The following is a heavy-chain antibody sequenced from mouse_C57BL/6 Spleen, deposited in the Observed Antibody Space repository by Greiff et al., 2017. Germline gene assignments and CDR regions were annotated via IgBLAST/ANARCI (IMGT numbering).Heavy chain of an antibody. CDR3: ARDYGYWYFDV. J-gene: IGHJ1*03. D-gene: IGHD1-1*01. CDR2: IYPSDSET. V-gene: IGHV1-61*01. CDR1: GYTFTSYW. Sequence: VQLQQPGAELVRPGSSVKLSCKASGYTFTSYWMDWVKQRPGQGLEWIGNIYPSDSETHYNQKFKDKATLTVDKSSSTAYMQLSSLTSEDSAVYYCARDYGYWYFDVWGTGTTVTVSS.